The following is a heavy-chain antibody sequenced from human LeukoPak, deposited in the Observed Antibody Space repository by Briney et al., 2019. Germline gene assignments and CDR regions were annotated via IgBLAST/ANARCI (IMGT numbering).Heavy chain of an antibody. J-gene: IGHJ4*02. D-gene: IGHD3-22*01. CDR3: ARDLHYYDSSGYYPR. V-gene: IGHV3-11*01. Sequence: GGSLRLSCAASGFTFSDYYMSWIRQAPGKGLEWVSYISSSGSTIYYADSVKGRFTISRDNAKNSLYLQMNSLRAEDTAVYYRARDLHYYDSSGYYPRWGQGTLVTVSS. CDR2: ISSSGSTI. CDR1: GFTFSDYY.